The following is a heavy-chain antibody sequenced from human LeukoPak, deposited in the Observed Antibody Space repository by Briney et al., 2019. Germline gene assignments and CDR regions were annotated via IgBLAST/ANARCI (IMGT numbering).Heavy chain of an antibody. V-gene: IGHV3-23*01. CDR2: IKGTSGDT. CDR3: ARGGAYYDFWSGYYNPDY. CDR1: GFIFSDYA. J-gene: IGHJ4*02. D-gene: IGHD3-3*01. Sequence: GGSLRLSCAASGFIFSDYAMNRVRQAPGKGLQWVSHIKGTSGDTYYADSVKGRFTISRDNSKNTLYLQMNSLRAEDTAVYYCARGGAYYDFWSGYYNPDYWGQGTLVTVSS.